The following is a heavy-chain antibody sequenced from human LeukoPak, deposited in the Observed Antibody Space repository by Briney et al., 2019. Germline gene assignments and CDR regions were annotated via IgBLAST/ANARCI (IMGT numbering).Heavy chain of an antibody. D-gene: IGHD6-19*01. CDR3: ARAPEFSSGWLLDC. CDR1: GGSISTYY. J-gene: IGHJ4*02. CDR2: IHTSGST. V-gene: IGHV4-4*07. Sequence: SETLSLTCTVSGGSISTYYWSWIRQSAGKGLEWIGRIHTSGSTNYNPSLKSRVTISVDTSKNQFSLKVSSVTAAHTAVYYCARAPEFSSGWLLDCWGQGSLVTVSS.